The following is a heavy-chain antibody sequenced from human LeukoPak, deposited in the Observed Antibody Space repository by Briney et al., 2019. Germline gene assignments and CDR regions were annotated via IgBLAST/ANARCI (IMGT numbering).Heavy chain of an antibody. V-gene: IGHV5-51*01. J-gene: IGHJ4*02. Sequence: GESLKISCKGSGYSFTSYWIGWVRQMPGKGLEWMGIIYPGDSDTRYSPSFQGQVTISADKSISTAYLQWSSLKASDTAMYYCARAPRGYSYGYLLGMPTYFDYWGQGTLVTVSS. CDR1: GYSFTSYW. CDR2: IYPGDSDT. D-gene: IGHD5-18*01. CDR3: ARAPRGYSYGYLLGMPTYFDY.